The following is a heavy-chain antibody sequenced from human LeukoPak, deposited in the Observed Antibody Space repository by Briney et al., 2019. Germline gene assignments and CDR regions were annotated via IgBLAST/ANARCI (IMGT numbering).Heavy chain of an antibody. V-gene: IGHV1-24*01. CDR3: ATDNFEY. CDR2: YGPEDGET. J-gene: IGHJ4*02. Sequence: GASVKVSCKLSGSTLTEFSMHWVRQAPGKGLEWMGGYGPEDGETIYAQNFQGRVTMTDDSSTDTVCLDLSSLRSEDTAMYYCATDNFEYWGQGTQVTVSS. CDR1: GSTLTEFS.